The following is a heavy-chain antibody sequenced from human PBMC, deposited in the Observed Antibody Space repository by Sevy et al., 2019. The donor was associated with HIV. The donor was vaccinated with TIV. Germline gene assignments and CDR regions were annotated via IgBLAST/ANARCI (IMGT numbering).Heavy chain of an antibody. CDR1: GYTFAAYY. V-gene: IGHV1-2*02. D-gene: IGHD3-3*01. J-gene: IGHJ4*02. Sequence: ASVKVSCKTSGYTFAAYYIHWVRQAPGQGPEWLGWIYPKGGDTTFAQKFQGRVTVTMSTSINTVDMELNRLRSDDTDVYYCTRGKREEWLLYLDNWGQGTLVTVSS. CDR3: TRGKREEWLLYLDN. CDR2: IYPKGGDT.